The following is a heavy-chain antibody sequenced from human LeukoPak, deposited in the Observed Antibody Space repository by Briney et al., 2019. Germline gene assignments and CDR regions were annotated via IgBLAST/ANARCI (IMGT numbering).Heavy chain of an antibody. J-gene: IGHJ4*02. Sequence: GRSLRLSCAASPFTFDDYAMHWVRQAPGKGLEWVSGISWNSGSIGYADSAKGRFTISRDNAKNSLYLQMNSLRAEDTALYYCAKDIRDTSYYFDTWGQGTLVTVSS. CDR3: AKDIRDTSYYFDT. CDR2: ISWNSGSI. CDR1: PFTFDDYA. V-gene: IGHV3-9*01. D-gene: IGHD5-18*01.